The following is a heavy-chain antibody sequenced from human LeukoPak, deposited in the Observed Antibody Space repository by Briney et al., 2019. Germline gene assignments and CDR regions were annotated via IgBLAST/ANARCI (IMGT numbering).Heavy chain of an antibody. Sequence: PGGSLRLSCAASGFTFSSYAMSWVRQAPGKGLEWVSAISGSGGSTYYADSVKGRFTISRDNSKNTLYLQMNSLRAEDTAVYYCARNWNCRYEFDYWGQGTLVTVSS. V-gene: IGHV3-23*01. CDR3: ARNWNCRYEFDY. CDR1: GFTFSSYA. CDR2: ISGSGGST. D-gene: IGHD1-7*01. J-gene: IGHJ4*02.